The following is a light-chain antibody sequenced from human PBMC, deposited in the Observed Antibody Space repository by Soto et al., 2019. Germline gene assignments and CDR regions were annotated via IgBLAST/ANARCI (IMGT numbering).Light chain of an antibody. CDR2: GAS. CDR3: QQYGTSPIT. J-gene: IGKJ3*01. Sequence: EIVLTQSPGTLSLSLGERVTLSCRASQSVSSNYLAWYQQKPGQAPRLLIYGASSRATGIPDTFRGSGSGTDFTLTISRLEPEDFAVYYCQQYGTSPITFGPGTKVDIK. CDR1: QSVSSNY. V-gene: IGKV3-20*01.